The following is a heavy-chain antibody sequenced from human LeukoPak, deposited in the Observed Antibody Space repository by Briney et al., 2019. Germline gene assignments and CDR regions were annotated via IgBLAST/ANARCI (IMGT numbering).Heavy chain of an antibody. D-gene: IGHD2-15*01. V-gene: IGHV4-59*01. CDR3: ARDLCVGGTCYGIDY. J-gene: IGHJ4*02. CDR2: IYHSGST. CDR1: GGSISNYY. Sequence: SETLSLTCTVSGGSISNYYWGWIRQPPGKGLEWIGYIYHSGSTNYNPSLKSRVTISVDTSKNQFSLKLSSVIAADTAVYYCARDLCVGGTCYGIDYWGQGTLVTVSS.